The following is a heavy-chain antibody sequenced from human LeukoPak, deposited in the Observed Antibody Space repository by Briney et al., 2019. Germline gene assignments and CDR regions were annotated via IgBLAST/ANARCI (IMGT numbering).Heavy chain of an antibody. CDR3: ARYSGYYYYFDY. V-gene: IGHV4-39*01. CDR1: GGSITYRSYY. D-gene: IGHD3-22*01. J-gene: IGHJ4*02. Sequence: SETLSLTCTVSGGSITYRSYYWGWIRQPPGKGLEWIGNIYYSGTAYYNPSLKSRVTISADTYRNQFSLTLYSVTAADTAVYYCARYSGYYYYFDYWGQGTLVTVSS. CDR2: IYYSGTA.